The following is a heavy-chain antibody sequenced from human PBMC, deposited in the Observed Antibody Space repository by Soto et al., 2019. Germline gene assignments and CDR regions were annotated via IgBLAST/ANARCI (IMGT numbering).Heavy chain of an antibody. D-gene: IGHD5-18*01. CDR3: ASHPLWFQDYFDY. V-gene: IGHV3-7*01. CDR1: GFTFSSYW. CDR2: IKQDGSEK. Sequence: GGSLRLSCAASGFTFSSYWMSWVRQAPGKGLEWVANIKQDGSEKYYVDSVKGRFTISRDNAKNSLYLQMNSLRAEDTAVYYCASHPLWFQDYFDYWGQGTLVTVSS. J-gene: IGHJ4*02.